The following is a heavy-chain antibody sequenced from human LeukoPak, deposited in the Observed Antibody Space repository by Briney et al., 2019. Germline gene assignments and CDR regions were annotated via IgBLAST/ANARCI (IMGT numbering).Heavy chain of an antibody. D-gene: IGHD3-22*01. J-gene: IGHJ5*02. CDR2: ISYDGSNE. CDR1: GFTFSNYG. CDR3: VKDRDPWLLQNNWFDP. Sequence: GRSLRLSCTASGFTFSNYGMHWVRQAPDKGLEWVAVISYDGSNEYYADSVKGRFTISRDNSKNTLYLQMNSLRAEDTAVYYCVKDRDPWLLQNNWFDPWGQGTLVTVSS. V-gene: IGHV3-30*18.